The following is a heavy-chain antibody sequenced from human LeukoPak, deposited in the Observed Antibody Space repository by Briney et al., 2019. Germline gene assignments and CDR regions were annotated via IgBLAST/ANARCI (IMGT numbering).Heavy chain of an antibody. J-gene: IGHJ4*02. CDR2: IYYSGST. Sequence: SETLSLTCTVSGGSISSGDYYWSWIRQPPGKGLEWIGYIYYSGSTYYNPSLKSRVTISVDTSKIQFSLKLSSVTAADTAVYYCARERYSYGYTIDYWGQGTLVTVSS. CDR3: ARERYSYGYTIDY. D-gene: IGHD5-18*01. CDR1: GGSISSGDYY. V-gene: IGHV4-30-4*08.